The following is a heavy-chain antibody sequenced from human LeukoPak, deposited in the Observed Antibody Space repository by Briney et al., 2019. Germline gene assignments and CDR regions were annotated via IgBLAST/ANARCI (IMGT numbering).Heavy chain of an antibody. D-gene: IGHD6-19*01. CDR2: ISAYNGNT. CDR1: GYTFTSYG. CDR3: ARDPREAVAGTSYYYYYGMDV. Sequence: ASVKVPFKASGYTFTSYGISWVRQAPGQGLEWMGWISAYNGNTNYAQKLQGRVTMTTDTSTSTAYMELRSLRSDDTAVYYCARDPREAVAGTSYYYYYGMDVWGQGTTVTVSS. J-gene: IGHJ6*02. V-gene: IGHV1-18*01.